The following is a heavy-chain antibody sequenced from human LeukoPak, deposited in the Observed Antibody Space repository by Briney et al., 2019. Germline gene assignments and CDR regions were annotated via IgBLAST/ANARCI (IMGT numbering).Heavy chain of an antibody. CDR2: IWYDGSNK. CDR3: ARDFWPWLVILNRSFDY. V-gene: IGHV3-33*01. CDR1: GFTFSSYG. D-gene: IGHD6-19*01. Sequence: GGSLRLSCAASGFTFSSYGMHWVRQAPGKGLEWVAVIWYDGSNKYYADSVKGRFTISRDNSKNTLYLQMNSLRAEDTAVYYCARDFWPWLVILNRSFDYWGQGTLVTVSS. J-gene: IGHJ4*02.